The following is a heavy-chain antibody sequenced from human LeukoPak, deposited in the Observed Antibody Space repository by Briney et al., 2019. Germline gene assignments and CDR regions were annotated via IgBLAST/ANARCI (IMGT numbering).Heavy chain of an antibody. CDR3: AKGEMATVVDY. CDR2: IYSGGTT. Sequence: GGSLRLSCAASGFTVSSNYMHWVRQAPGRGLEWVSIIYSGGTTYQASSVKGRFTTSRGNSKNTVYLQMNSLRAEDTALYYCAKGEMATVVDYWGQGTLVTVSS. D-gene: IGHD5-24*01. CDR1: GFTVSSNY. V-gene: IGHV3-53*01. J-gene: IGHJ4*02.